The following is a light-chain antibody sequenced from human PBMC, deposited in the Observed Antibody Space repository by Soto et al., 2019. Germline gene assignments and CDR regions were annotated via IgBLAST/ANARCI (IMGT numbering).Light chain of an antibody. Sequence: DIRMTQSPSSLSSSVGDISTITGRASQSISSYLNWYQQKPGKAPKLLIYAASSLQSGVPSRFSGSGSGTDFTLTISSLQPEDFATYYCQQSYSTLWTFGQGTKVDI. CDR3: QQSYSTLWT. CDR2: AAS. V-gene: IGKV1-39*01. J-gene: IGKJ1*01. CDR1: QSISSY.